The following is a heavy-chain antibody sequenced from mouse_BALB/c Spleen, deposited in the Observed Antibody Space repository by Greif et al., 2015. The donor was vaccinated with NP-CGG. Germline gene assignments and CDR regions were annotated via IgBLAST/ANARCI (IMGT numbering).Heavy chain of an antibody. CDR3: ASYYGSSLYYAMDY. CDR1: GFNIKDTY. Sequence: EVQLVESGAELVKPGASVKLSCTASGFNIKDTYMHWVRQRPEQGLEWIGRIDPANGNTKYDPKFQGKATITADISSNTAYLQLSSLTSEDTAVYYCASYYGSSLYYAMDYWGQGTSVTVSS. D-gene: IGHD1-1*01. V-gene: IGHV14-3*02. J-gene: IGHJ4*01. CDR2: IDPANGNT.